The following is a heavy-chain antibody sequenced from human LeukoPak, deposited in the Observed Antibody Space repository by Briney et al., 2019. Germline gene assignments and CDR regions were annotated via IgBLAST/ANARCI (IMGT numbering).Heavy chain of an antibody. CDR3: AKDTGYSSGWYDY. J-gene: IGHJ4*02. CDR1: GFTFSSYW. D-gene: IGHD6-19*01. CDR2: ISWNSGSI. Sequence: GGSLRLSCAASGFTFSSYWMSWVRQAPGKGLEWVSGISWNSGSIGYADSVKGRFTISRDNAKNSLYLQMNSLRAEDTALYYCAKDTGYSSGWYDYWGQGTLVTVSS. V-gene: IGHV3-9*01.